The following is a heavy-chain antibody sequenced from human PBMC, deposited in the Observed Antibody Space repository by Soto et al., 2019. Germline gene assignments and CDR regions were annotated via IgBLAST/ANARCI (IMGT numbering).Heavy chain of an antibody. CDR3: ARETGYSSGWSRYYYYMDV. CDR1: GGSFSGYY. Sequence: SETLSLTCAVCGGSFSGYYWSWIRQPPGKGLEWIGEINHSGSTNYNPSLKSRVTISVDTSKNQFSLKLSSVTAADTAVYYCARETGYSSGWSRYYYYMDVWGKGTTVTVSS. J-gene: IGHJ6*03. D-gene: IGHD6-19*01. V-gene: IGHV4-34*01. CDR2: INHSGST.